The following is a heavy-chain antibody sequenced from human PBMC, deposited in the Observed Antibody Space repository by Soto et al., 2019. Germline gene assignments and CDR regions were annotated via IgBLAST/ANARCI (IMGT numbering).Heavy chain of an antibody. Sequence: SGPTLVNPTQTLTLTCTFSGFSLRTSGLGVGWFRQPPGKALEWLAVIYWDDDKRYSPSLKSKLTITKDTSKNQVVLTMTDMDPVDTGTYYCARAVYPYYFETNGYYFDYWGQGTLVTVSS. CDR1: GFSLRTSGLG. J-gene: IGHJ4*02. V-gene: IGHV2-5*02. D-gene: IGHD3-22*01. CDR2: IYWDDDK. CDR3: ARAVYPYYFETNGYYFDY.